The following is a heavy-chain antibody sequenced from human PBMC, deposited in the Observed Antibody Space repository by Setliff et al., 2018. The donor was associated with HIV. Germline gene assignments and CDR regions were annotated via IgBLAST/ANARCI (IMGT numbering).Heavy chain of an antibody. CDR2: ISDDGSRK. D-gene: IGHD3-10*01. V-gene: IGHV3-30*03. CDR1: GITFSSYG. J-gene: IGHJ4*02. CDR3: VSSQSPQDRAVIIGGL. Sequence: PGGSLRLSCAASGITFSSYGLQWFRQGPGKGLEWVAGISDDGSRKYYAGSVKGRFTISRDNSKDTLYLQMDSLRAEDTAVYYCVSSQSPQDRAVIIGGLWGQGTQVTVSS.